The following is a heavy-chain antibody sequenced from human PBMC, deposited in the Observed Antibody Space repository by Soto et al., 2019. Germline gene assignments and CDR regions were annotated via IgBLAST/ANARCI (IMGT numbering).Heavy chain of an antibody. D-gene: IGHD3-22*01. J-gene: IGHJ3*02. CDR2: IWYDGSNK. Sequence: QVQLVESGGGVVQPGRSLRLSCAASGFTFRSYGMHWVRQAPGKGLEWVAVIWYDGSNKYYADSVKGRFTISRDNSKNTLYLQMNSLRAEDTAVYYCVTSGYSNDAFDIWGQGTMVTVSS. V-gene: IGHV3-33*01. CDR1: GFTFRSYG. CDR3: VTSGYSNDAFDI.